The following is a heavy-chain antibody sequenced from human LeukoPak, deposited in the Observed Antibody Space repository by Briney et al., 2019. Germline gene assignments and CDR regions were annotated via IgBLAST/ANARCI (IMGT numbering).Heavy chain of an antibody. J-gene: IGHJ5*02. CDR2: IYYSGST. Sequence: SQTLSLTCTVSGGSISSGGYSWSWIRQHPGKGLEWIGYIYYSGSTYYNPSLKSRVTISVDTSKNQFSLKLSSVTAADTAVYYCARVEGGWFDPWGQGTLVTVSS. D-gene: IGHD3-16*01. V-gene: IGHV4-31*03. CDR1: GGSISSGGYS. CDR3: ARVEGGWFDP.